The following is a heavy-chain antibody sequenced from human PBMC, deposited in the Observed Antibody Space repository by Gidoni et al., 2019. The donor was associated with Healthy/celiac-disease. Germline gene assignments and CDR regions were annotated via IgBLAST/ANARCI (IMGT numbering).Heavy chain of an antibody. D-gene: IGHD5-12*01. J-gene: IGHJ4*02. CDR2: IKSKTDGGTT. CDR1: GFTFSNAW. CDR3: TTGPRMVWWLDAY. Sequence: EVQLVESGGGLVKPGGSLRLSCAASGFTFSNAWMSWVRQAPGKGLGWVGRIKSKTDGGTTDYAAPVKGRFTISRDDSKNTLYLQMNSLKTEDTAVYYCTTGPRMVWWLDAYWGQGTLVTVSS. V-gene: IGHV3-15*01.